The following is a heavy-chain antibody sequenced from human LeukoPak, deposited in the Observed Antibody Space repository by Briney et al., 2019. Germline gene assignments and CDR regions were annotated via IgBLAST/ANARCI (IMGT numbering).Heavy chain of an antibody. J-gene: IGHJ4*02. CDR3: ARWSNYGGNSRFDY. V-gene: IGHV3-48*02. D-gene: IGHD4-23*01. CDR1: GFTFSSYS. CDR2: ISSSSGSI. Sequence: GGSLRLSCATSGFTFSSYSMNWVRQAPGKGLEWVSYISSSSGSIYYADPVKGRFTISRDNAKNSLYLQMNSLRDEDTAVYYCARWSNYGGNSRFDYWGQGTLVTVSS.